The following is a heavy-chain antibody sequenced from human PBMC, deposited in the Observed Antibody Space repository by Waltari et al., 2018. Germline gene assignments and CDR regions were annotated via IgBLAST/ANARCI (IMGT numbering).Heavy chain of an antibody. J-gene: IGHJ4*02. V-gene: IGHV1-69*01. D-gene: IGHD3-9*01. Sequence: QVQLVQSGAEVKKPGSSVKVSCKASGGTFSSYAISWVRQAPGQGLEWMGGIIPIFGTANYAQKFQGRVTITADESTSTAYMELSSLRSEDTAVYYCAREVSYYDILTGSYYFDYWGQGTLVTVSS. CDR2: IIPIFGTA. CDR1: GGTFSSYA. CDR3: AREVSYYDILTGSYYFDY.